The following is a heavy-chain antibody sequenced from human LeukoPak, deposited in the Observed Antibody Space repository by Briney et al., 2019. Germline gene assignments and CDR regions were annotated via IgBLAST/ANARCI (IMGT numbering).Heavy chain of an antibody. V-gene: IGHV5-51*01. D-gene: IGHD2-15*01. J-gene: IGHJ4*02. CDR1: GYSFTSYW. CDR3: ARRPVGWRLDY. Sequence: GESLKISCKGSGYSFTSYWIGWVRQMPGKGLEWMGIIYPGDSDTRYGRPFQGQVTISVDKSVNTAYLQWSSLKAPDTAMYYCARRPVGWRLDYWGQGTLVTVSS. CDR2: IYPGDSDT.